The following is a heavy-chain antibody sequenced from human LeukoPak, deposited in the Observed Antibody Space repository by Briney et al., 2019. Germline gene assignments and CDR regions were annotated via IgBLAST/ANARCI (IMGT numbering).Heavy chain of an antibody. CDR1: GFTFSNYA. Sequence: PGGSLRLSCAASGFTFSNYAMTWARQTPGKGLEWVSSISCNGVDTYYADSVKGRFTISRDNSKNTLYLQINSLRAEDTAVDTAVYYCAKHSGSSGWYNDYWGQGTLVTVSS. CDR2: ISCNGVDT. D-gene: IGHD6-19*01. V-gene: IGHV3-23*01. CDR3: AKHSGSSGWYNDY. J-gene: IGHJ4*02.